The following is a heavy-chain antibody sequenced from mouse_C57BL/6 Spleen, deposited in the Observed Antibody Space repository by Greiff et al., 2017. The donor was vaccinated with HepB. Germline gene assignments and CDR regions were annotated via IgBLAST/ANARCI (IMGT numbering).Heavy chain of an antibody. CDR1: GYTFTDYN. D-gene: IGHD1-1*01. CDR2: INPNNGGT. V-gene: IGHV1-18*01. J-gene: IGHJ2*01. Sequence: EVQLQQSGPELVKPGASVKIPCKASGYTFTDYNMDWVKQSHGKSLEWIGDINPNNGGTIYNQKFKGKATLTVDKSSSTAYMELRSLTSEDTAVYYCARSGYYGSRALYFDYWGQGTTLTVSS. CDR3: ARSGYYGSRALYFDY.